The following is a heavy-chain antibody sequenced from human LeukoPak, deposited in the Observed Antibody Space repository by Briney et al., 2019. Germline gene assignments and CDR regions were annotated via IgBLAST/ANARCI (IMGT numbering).Heavy chain of an antibody. V-gene: IGHV3-21*01. CDR2: ISSSSSYI. CDR3: ARGSAYDFWSGYYL. D-gene: IGHD3-3*01. Sequence: GGSLRLSCAASGLTFSSYSMNWVRQAPGKGLEWVSSISSSSSYIYYADSVKGRFTISRDNAKNSLYLQMNSLRAEDTAVYYCARGSAYDFWSGYYLWGQGTLVTVSS. J-gene: IGHJ4*02. CDR1: GLTFSSYS.